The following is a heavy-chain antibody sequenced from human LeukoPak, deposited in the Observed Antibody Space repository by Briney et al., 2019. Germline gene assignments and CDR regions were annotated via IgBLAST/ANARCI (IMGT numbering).Heavy chain of an antibody. D-gene: IGHD4-23*01. CDR3: ARDRDDYGGNSRLDP. V-gene: IGHV1-2*02. J-gene: IGHJ5*02. CDR2: INPNSGGT. CDR1: GYTFTGYY. Sequence: ASVKVSCKASGYTFTGYYMHWVRQAPGQGLEWMGWINPNSGGTNYAQKFQGRVTMTRDTSISTAYMELSRLRSDDTAVYYCARDRDDYGGNSRLDPWGQGTLVTVSS.